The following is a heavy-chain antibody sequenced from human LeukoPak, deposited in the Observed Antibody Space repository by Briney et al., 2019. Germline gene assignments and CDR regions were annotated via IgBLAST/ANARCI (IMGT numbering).Heavy chain of an antibody. V-gene: IGHV4-59*01. Sequence: PSETLSLTCTVSGGSISSYYWSWIRQPPGKGLEWTGYIYYSGSTNYNPSLKSRVTISVDTSRNQFSLKLSSVTAADTAVYYCARDYCNGGSCYWDYWGQGTLVTVSS. CDR3: ARDYCNGGSCYWDY. CDR2: IYYSGST. CDR1: GGSISSYY. J-gene: IGHJ4*02. D-gene: IGHD2-15*01.